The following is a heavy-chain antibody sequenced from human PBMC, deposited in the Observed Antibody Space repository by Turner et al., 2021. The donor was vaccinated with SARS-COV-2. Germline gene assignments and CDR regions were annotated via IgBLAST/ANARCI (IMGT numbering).Heavy chain of an antibody. CDR3: ARDSGDFDY. D-gene: IGHD3-10*01. J-gene: IGHJ4*02. Sequence: QVQLVESGGVVVQPGRCMRLSCAASGFTFSSCGMHWVRQAAGKGLEWVAVTTYDGSNKYYADSVKGRFTISRDNSKNTLYLQMNSLIAEDTAVYYCARDSGDFDYWGQGTLVTVSS. CDR1: GFTFSSCG. V-gene: IGHV3-30*03. CDR2: TTYDGSNK.